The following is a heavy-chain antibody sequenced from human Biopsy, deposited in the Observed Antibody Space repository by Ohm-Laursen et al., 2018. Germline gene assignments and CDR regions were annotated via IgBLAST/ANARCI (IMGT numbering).Heavy chain of an antibody. J-gene: IGHJ6*02. V-gene: IGHV4-34*01. D-gene: IGHD3-22*01. CDR2: INHSGRT. CDR3: VRGVDYYDPYHYYALDV. CDR1: GESFNGYY. Sequence: PSETLSLTCAVYGESFNGYYWSWIRQTPGKGLEWIGEINHSGRTNYNPSLKSRVTISVDTSKNQFSLKVWSVTAADTAVYYCVRGVDYYDPYHYYALDVWGQGTTVTVSS.